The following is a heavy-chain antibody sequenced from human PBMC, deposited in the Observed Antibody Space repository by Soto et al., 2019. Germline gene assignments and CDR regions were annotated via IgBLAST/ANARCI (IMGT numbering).Heavy chain of an antibody. CDR2: IYYSGST. CDR1: GGSISSYY. V-gene: IGHV4-59*01. D-gene: IGHD3-22*01. Sequence: SETLSLTCTVSGGSISSYYWSWIRQPPGKGLEWIGYIYYSGSTNYNPSLKSRVTISVDTSKNQFSLKLSSVTAADTAVYYCARGGIVVVALYAFDIWGQGTMVTVSS. J-gene: IGHJ3*02. CDR3: ARGGIVVVALYAFDI.